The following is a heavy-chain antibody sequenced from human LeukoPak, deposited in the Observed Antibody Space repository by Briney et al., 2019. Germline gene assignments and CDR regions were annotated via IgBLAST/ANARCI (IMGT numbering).Heavy chain of an antibody. V-gene: IGHV4-39*01. CDR3: ARGYYYRDV. J-gene: IGHJ6*03. CDR2: IYYSGST. CDR1: GGSISSSSYY. Sequence: PSETLSLTCTVSGGSISSSSYYWGWIRQPPGKGLEWIGSIYYSGSTYYNPSLKSRVTISVDTSKNQFSLKVSSVTAADIAVYYCARGYYYRDVWGKGTTVPVSS.